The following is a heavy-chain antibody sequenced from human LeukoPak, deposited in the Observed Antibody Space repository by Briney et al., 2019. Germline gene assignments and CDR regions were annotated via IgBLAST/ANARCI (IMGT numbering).Heavy chain of an antibody. Sequence: SETLSLTCTVSGGAISSSSYYWDWIRQPPGKGLEWIGSISYSGSTYYNPSLESRVTISVDTSKNQFSLKLSSVTAADTAVYYCARRGGSGRAFDYWGQGTLVTVSS. D-gene: IGHD1-26*01. J-gene: IGHJ4*02. CDR2: ISYSGST. V-gene: IGHV4-39*01. CDR3: ARRGGSGRAFDY. CDR1: GGAISSSSYY.